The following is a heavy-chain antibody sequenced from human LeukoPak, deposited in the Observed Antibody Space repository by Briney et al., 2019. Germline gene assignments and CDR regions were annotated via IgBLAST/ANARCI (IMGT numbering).Heavy chain of an antibody. J-gene: IGHJ4*02. CDR1: GGSISSYY. V-gene: IGHV4-59*01. D-gene: IGHD3-16*01. CDR2: IYYSGST. Sequence: SETLSLTCTVFGGSISSYYWSWIRQPPGKGLEWIGYIYYSGSTNYNPSLKSRVSISVDTSKNQFSLKLSSVTAADTAVYYCARERGGGVTSFDYWGQGTLVTVSS. CDR3: ARERGGGVTSFDY.